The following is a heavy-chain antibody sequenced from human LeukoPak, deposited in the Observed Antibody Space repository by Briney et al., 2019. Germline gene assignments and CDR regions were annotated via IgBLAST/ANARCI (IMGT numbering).Heavy chain of an antibody. CDR3: ARDARWNYHRGGYYYYYMDV. V-gene: IGHV1-18*01. CDR2: ISAYNGNT. Sequence: GASVTVSCKASGYTFTSYGISWVRQAHAQGLEWMGWISAYNGNTNYAQKLQGRVTMTTDTSTSTAYMELSSLRSEDTAVYYCARDARWNYHRGGYYYYYMDVWGKGTTVTVSS. CDR1: GYTFTSYG. D-gene: IGHD1-7*01. J-gene: IGHJ6*03.